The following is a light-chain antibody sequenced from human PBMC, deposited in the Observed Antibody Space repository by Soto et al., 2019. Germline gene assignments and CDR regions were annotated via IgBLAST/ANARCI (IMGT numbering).Light chain of an antibody. CDR3: QQYGSSEII. J-gene: IGKJ5*01. CDR2: DIS. CDR1: QSLTNPY. V-gene: IGKV3-20*01. Sequence: DNVLRHSPGTMSLSPGARATLFCRARQSLTNPYIAWYQQKAGQAPRLLIYDISSRATGIPERFSGSVAGTDFTLTITRLEPEDFAVYYCQQYGSSEIIFGQGTRLEIK.